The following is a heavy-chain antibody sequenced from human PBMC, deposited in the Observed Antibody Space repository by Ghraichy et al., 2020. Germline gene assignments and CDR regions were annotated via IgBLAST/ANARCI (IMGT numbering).Heavy chain of an antibody. CDR3: ARLWFGYGMDV. CDR1: GDSISSHY. V-gene: IGHV4-59*11. Sequence: SETLSLTCTVSGDSISSHYWSWIRQPPGKGLEWIGYIYYSGSISYNPSLKSRVIISVDTSKNQFSLKLSSVTAADTAVYYCARLWFGYGMDVWGQGTMVTVSS. CDR2: IYYSGSI. D-gene: IGHD3-10*01. J-gene: IGHJ6*02.